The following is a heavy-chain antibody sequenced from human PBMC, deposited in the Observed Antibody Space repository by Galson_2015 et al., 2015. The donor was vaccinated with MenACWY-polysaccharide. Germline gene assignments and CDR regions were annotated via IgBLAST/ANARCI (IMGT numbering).Heavy chain of an antibody. CDR1: GFTFSTYG. V-gene: IGHV3-23*01. Sequence: SLRLSCAASGFTFSTYGMGWVRQAPGKGLEWVSTLDGSGANTYYADSVRGRFTISRDNSKKMLYLQMNSLRAEDTALYYCAKDASNSWFGSWGQGTLVTVSS. D-gene: IGHD4-23*01. CDR2: LDGSGANT. J-gene: IGHJ5*01. CDR3: AKDASNSWFGS.